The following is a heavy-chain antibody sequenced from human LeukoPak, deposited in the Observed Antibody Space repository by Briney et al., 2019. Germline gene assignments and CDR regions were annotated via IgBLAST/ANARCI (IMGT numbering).Heavy chain of an antibody. CDR3: ARVGVPVFWYYMDV. Sequence: GASVKVSCKASGYTFTSYFINWVRRAPGQGLEWMGWISTYNGNTNYAQTLQGRVTMTTDTSTSTAYMELRSLRSDDTAVYYCARVGVPVFWYYMDVWGKGTTVTVSS. J-gene: IGHJ6*03. CDR2: ISTYNGNT. D-gene: IGHD3-3*01. CDR1: GYTFTSYF. V-gene: IGHV1-18*01.